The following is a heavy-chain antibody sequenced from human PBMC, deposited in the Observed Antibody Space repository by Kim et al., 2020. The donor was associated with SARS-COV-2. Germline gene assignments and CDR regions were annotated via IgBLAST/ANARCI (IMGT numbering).Heavy chain of an antibody. CDR3: VTRLHLPIGSYTAFDM. V-gene: IGHV5-51*01. CDR1: GYSSTSYW. J-gene: IGHJ3*02. CDR2: IYPGDSDT. D-gene: IGHD3-10*01. Sequence: GESLKISCKCSGYSSTSYWIGWVRQMPGKGLEWIGIIYPGDSDTRYSPSFQGQVTITADKSISTAYLQWSSLKASDTAMYYCVTRLHLPIGSYTAFDMWGQGSMVTVSS.